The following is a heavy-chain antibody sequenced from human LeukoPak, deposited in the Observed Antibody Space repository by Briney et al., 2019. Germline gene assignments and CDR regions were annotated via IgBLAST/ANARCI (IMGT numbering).Heavy chain of an antibody. D-gene: IGHD2-2*01. CDR1: GGSLSSSSYY. J-gene: IGHJ4*02. Sequence: SETLSLTCTVSGGSLSSSSYYWGWIRQPPGKGLEWIGSIYYSGSTYYNPSLKSRVTISVDTSKNQFSLKLSSVTAADTAVYYCASDLGYCSSTSCRHGDYWGQGTLVTVSS. V-gene: IGHV4-39*01. CDR2: IYYSGST. CDR3: ASDLGYCSSTSCRHGDY.